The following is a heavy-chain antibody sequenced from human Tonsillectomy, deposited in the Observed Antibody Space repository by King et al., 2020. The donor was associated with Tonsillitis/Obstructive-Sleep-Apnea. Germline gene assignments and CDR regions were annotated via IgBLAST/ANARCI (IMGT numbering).Heavy chain of an antibody. D-gene: IGHD2-2*01. CDR1: GFTFGDYA. CDR2: IRSKAYGGTT. J-gene: IGHJ4*02. Sequence: QLVQSGGGLVQPGRSLRLSCTASGFTFGDYAMSWVRQAPGKGLEWVGFIRSKAYGGTTEYAASVKGRFTISRDDSKSIAYLQMNSLKTEDTAVYYCTTYCSSTSCQIDYWGQGTLVTVSS. CDR3: TTYCSSTSCQIDY. V-gene: IGHV3-49*04.